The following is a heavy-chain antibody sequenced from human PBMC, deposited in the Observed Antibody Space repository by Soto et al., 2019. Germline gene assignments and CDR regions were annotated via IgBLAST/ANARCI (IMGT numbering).Heavy chain of an antibody. V-gene: IGHV3-48*01. D-gene: IGHD3-3*01. CDR1: GFTFNSYD. J-gene: IGHJ6*02. Sequence: GGSLRLSCAASGFTFNSYDMNWVRQAPGKGLEWLSFMTWTGTTIYYADSVEGRFTISRDNAKNSLFLQMNSLRVEDTAVYYCARLGFNYDFLSGYYNVHHYYGIDVWGQGTTVTVSS. CDR2: MTWTGTTI. CDR3: ARLGFNYDFLSGYYNVHHYYGIDV.